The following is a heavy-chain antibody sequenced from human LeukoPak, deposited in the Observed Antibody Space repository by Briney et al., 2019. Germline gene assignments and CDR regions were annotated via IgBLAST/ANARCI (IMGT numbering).Heavy chain of an antibody. Sequence: ASVKVSCKASGYTFTSYYMHWVRQAPGQGLEWMGIINPSGGSTSYAQKFQGRVTMTEDTSTDTAYMELSSLRSEDTAVYYCARVPILAAPELYYYYYMDVWGKGTTVTVSS. D-gene: IGHD2-21*01. V-gene: IGHV1-46*01. J-gene: IGHJ6*03. CDR3: ARVPILAAPELYYYYYMDV. CDR1: GYTFTSYY. CDR2: INPSGGST.